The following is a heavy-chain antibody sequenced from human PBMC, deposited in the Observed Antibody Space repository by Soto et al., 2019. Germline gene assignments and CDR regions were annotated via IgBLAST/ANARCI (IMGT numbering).Heavy chain of an antibody. V-gene: IGHV3-48*01. J-gene: IGHJ4*02. CDR2: ISASSTTI. CDR1: GFTFSSYS. D-gene: IGHD2-15*01. Sequence: PGGSLRLSCAASGFTFSSYSMNWVRQAPGKGLEWVSYISASSTTIYYADSVKGRFTISRDNAKNSLYLQMNSLRAEDTAVYYCARDWVDSALKHYWDQGTLVTVSS. CDR3: ARDWVDSALKHY.